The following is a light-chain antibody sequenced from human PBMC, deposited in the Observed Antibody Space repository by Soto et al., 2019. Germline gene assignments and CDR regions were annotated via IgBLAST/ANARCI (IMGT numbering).Light chain of an antibody. J-gene: IGKJ1*01. CDR1: QSISDT. CDR3: QQYNNWPWT. CDR2: SAS. V-gene: IGKV3-15*01. Sequence: EIMMTQSPATLSVSPGGRATLSCRASQSISDTLAWYQQKPGQAPRLLIYSASRRATGFPARFSGSGSGTDFTLTISSLQSQDFAVYYCQQYNNWPWTFGQGTKVEIK.